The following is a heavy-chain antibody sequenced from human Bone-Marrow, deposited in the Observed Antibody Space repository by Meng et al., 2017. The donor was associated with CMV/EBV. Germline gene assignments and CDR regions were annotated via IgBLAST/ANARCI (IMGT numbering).Heavy chain of an antibody. CDR2: INPSGGST. Sequence: GGSLRLSCKGSGYTFTSYDINWVRQATGQGLEWMGIINPSGGSTSYAQKFQGRVTMTRDTSTSTVYMELSSLRSEDTAVYYCARGFGGDYFDYWGQGTLVTVSS. J-gene: IGHJ4*02. CDR1: GYTFTSYD. CDR3: ARGFGGDYFDY. D-gene: IGHD3-3*01. V-gene: IGHV1-46*01.